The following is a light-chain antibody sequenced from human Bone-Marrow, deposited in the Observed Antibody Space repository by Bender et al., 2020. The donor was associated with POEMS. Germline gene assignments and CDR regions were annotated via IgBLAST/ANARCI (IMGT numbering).Light chain of an antibody. CDR2: DVN. J-gene: IGLJ3*02. Sequence: QSALTQPRSVSGSPGQSVTISCTGTSNDVGGYDFVSWYQQHPGKAPKFIIYDVNKRPSGVPNRFSGSKSGNTASLTISGLHAEDEADYYCCSYTGTYTWLFGGGTKLTVL. CDR1: SNDVGGYDF. V-gene: IGLV2-11*01. CDR3: CSYTGTYTWL.